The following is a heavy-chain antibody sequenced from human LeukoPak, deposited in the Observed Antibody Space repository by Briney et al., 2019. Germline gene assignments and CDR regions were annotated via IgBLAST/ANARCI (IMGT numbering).Heavy chain of an antibody. Sequence: PGGSLRLSCAASGFTFSSYGMHWVRQAPGKGLEWVAVIWYDGSNKYYADSVKGRFTISRDNSKNTLYLQMNSLRAEDTAVYYCARVRVRGAAGNSYNYMDVWGKGTTVTVSS. D-gene: IGHD6-13*01. V-gene: IGHV3-33*01. CDR2: IWYDGSNK. J-gene: IGHJ6*03. CDR1: GFTFSSYG. CDR3: ARVRVRGAAGNSYNYMDV.